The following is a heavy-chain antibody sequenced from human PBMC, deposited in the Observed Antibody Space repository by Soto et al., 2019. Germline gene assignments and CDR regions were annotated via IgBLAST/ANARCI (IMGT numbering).Heavy chain of an antibody. Sequence: QVQLVQSGAEVKKPGSSVKVSCKASGDTFTPNSLNWVRQAPGQGLEWMGGIIPVVGTTKYAQKYQDRVTITGDKSTHTAYMELSSLRSDDTAVYYCARGLLYATTYFDYWGQGTPVTVSS. V-gene: IGHV1-69*06. D-gene: IGHD2-8*01. CDR1: GDTFTPNS. CDR2: IIPVVGTT. J-gene: IGHJ4*02. CDR3: ARGLLYATTYFDY.